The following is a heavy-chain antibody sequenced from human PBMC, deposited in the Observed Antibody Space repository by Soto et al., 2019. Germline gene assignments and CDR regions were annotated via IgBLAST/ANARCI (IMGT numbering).Heavy chain of an antibody. CDR1: GGSFSGYY. J-gene: IGHJ5*02. V-gene: IGHV4-34*01. D-gene: IGHD1-1*01. Sequence: SETLSLTCAVYGGSFSGYYWSWIRQPPGKGLEWIGEINHSGSTNYNPSLKSRVTISVDTSKNHFSLKLSSVTAADTAVYYCATLRGSKSRWLDPWGQGTLVTVSS. CDR3: ATLRGSKSRWLDP. CDR2: INHSGST.